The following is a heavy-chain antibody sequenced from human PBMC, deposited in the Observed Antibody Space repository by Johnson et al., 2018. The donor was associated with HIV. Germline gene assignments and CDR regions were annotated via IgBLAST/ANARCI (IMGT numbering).Heavy chain of an antibody. CDR2: IGTAGDT. D-gene: IGHD1-26*01. Sequence: VLLVESGGGLVQPGGSLRLSCAASGFTFSSYDMHWVRQATGKGLEWVSAIGTAGDTYYPGSVKGRFTISRENAKNSLYLQMNSLRAGDTAVYYCARDRLREGYAFDIWGQGTMVTVSS. CDR1: GFTFSSYD. V-gene: IGHV3-13*01. CDR3: ARDRLREGYAFDI. J-gene: IGHJ3*02.